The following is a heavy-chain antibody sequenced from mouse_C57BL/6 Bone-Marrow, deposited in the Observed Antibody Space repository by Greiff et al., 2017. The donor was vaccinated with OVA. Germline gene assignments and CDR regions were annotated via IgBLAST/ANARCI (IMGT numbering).Heavy chain of an antibody. CDR1: GFNIKDDY. CDR3: TTRYGSSFYAMDY. CDR2: IDPENGDT. J-gene: IGHJ4*01. V-gene: IGHV14-4*01. D-gene: IGHD1-1*01. Sequence: DVKLVESGAELVRPGASVKLSCTASGFNIKDDYIHWVKQRPEQGLEWIGWIDPENGDTEYASKFQGKATITADTSSNTAYLQLSSLTSEDTAVYYCTTRYGSSFYAMDYWGQGTSVTVSS.